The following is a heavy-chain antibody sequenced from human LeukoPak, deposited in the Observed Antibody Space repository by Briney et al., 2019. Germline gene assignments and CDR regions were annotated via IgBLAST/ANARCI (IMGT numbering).Heavy chain of an antibody. Sequence: SETLSLTSTVSGGSISSGGYYWSWIRQPPGKGLEWIGYIYHSGSTYYNPSLKSRVTISVDRSKNQFSLKLSSVTAADTAVYYCARGLAAPFDYWGQGALVTVSS. V-gene: IGHV4-30-2*01. CDR3: ARGLAAPFDY. D-gene: IGHD2-15*01. CDR2: IYHSGST. J-gene: IGHJ4*02. CDR1: GGSISSGGYY.